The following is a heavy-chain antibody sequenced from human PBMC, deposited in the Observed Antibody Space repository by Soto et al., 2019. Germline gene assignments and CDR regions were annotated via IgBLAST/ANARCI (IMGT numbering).Heavy chain of an antibody. J-gene: IGHJ5*02. D-gene: IGHD3-10*01. CDR1: GGSFSGYY. V-gene: IGHV4-34*01. CDR2: INHSGST. CDR3: ARGNQYYYGSGSYYNNWFDP. Sequence: SETLSLTCAVYGGSFSGYYWSWIRQPPGKGLEWIGEINHSGSTNYNPSLKSRVTISVDTSKHQFSLKLSSVTAADTAVYYCARGNQYYYGSGSYYNNWFDPWGQGTLVTVSS.